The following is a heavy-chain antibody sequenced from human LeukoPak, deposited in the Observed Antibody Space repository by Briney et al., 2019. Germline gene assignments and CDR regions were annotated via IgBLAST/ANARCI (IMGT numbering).Heavy chain of an antibody. Sequence: GGSLRLSCTASGFTFSSYAMNWVRQAPGKGLEWVSGIGAGGTFTYYSVKGRFTISRDNSRNTLYLQMNSLRADDTAVYYCAKDLDYTTCGYYFDYWGQGTLVTVSS. D-gene: IGHD4-11*01. CDR2: IGAGGTFT. V-gene: IGHV3-23*01. J-gene: IGHJ4*02. CDR3: AKDLDYTTCGYYFDY. CDR1: GFTFSSYA.